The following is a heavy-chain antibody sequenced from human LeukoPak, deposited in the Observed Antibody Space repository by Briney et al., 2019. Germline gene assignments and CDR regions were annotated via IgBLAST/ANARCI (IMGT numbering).Heavy chain of an antibody. Sequence: SVKVSCTASGGTFSSYAISWVRQAPGQGLEWMGGIIPIFGTANYAQKFQGRVTITADESTSTAYMELSSLRSEDTAVYYCARWGIAVAGFFDYWGQGTLVTVSS. D-gene: IGHD6-19*01. CDR3: ARWGIAVAGFFDY. J-gene: IGHJ4*02. V-gene: IGHV1-69*01. CDR1: GGTFSSYA. CDR2: IIPIFGTA.